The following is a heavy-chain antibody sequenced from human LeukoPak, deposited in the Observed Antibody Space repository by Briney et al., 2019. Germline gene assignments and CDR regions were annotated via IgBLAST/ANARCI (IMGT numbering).Heavy chain of an antibody. CDR2: IYHSGIT. V-gene: IGHV4-38-2*02. CDR3: ARERRCSGGSCYSPALDY. J-gene: IGHJ4*02. CDR1: GYSIRSGFY. Sequence: SETLSLTCTVSGYSIRSGFYWGWIRQSPGKGLEWIGNIYHSGITYYTPSLKSRVTISVDTSKNQFSLKLSSVTAADTAVYYCARERRCSGGSCYSPALDYWGQGTLVTVSS. D-gene: IGHD2-15*01.